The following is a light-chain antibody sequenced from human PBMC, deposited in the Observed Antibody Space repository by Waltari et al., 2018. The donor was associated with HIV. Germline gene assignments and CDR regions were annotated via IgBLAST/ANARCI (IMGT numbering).Light chain of an antibody. CDR2: GNS. J-gene: IGLJ7*01. CDR3: QSYDSSLSGYAV. Sequence: QSVLTQPPSVSGAPGQRVTISCTGSSSNIGAGYDVHWSQQLPGKAPKLLIYGNSNRPSGVPDRFSGSKSGTSASLAITGLQAEDEADYYCQSYDSSLSGYAVFGGGTQLTVL. CDR1: SSNIGAGYD. V-gene: IGLV1-40*01.